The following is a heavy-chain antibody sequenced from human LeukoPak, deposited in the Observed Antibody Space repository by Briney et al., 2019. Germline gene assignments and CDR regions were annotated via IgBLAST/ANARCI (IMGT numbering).Heavy chain of an antibody. V-gene: IGHV5-51*01. D-gene: IGHD2-2*01. CDR1: GYSFTSYW. CDR2: IYPGDSAT. Sequence: HGESLKISCKGSGYSFTSYWIGWVRQMPGKGLEWMGIIYPGDSATRYSPSFQGQVTISADKSISTAYLQWSSLKASDTAMYYCARRGEYCSSTSCYRYYYYMDVWGKGTTVTVSS. J-gene: IGHJ6*03. CDR3: ARRGEYCSSTSCYRYYYYMDV.